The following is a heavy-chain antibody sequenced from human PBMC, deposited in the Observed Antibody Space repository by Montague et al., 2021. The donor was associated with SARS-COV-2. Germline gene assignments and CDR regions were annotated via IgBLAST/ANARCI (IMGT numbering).Heavy chain of an antibody. J-gene: IGHJ6*02. CDR1: DGSINNYY. CDR3: ARGGGQAADYYYYGMDV. V-gene: IGHV4-59*01. D-gene: IGHD2-15*01. CDR2: IYYSGST. Sequence: SETLSLTCTVYDGSINNYYWSWIRQPPGKGLEWIGDIYYSGSTNYNPSLKSRVTISVDTSKNQFSLKLSSVTAADPAVYHCARGGGQAADYYYYGMDVWGQGTTVTVSS.